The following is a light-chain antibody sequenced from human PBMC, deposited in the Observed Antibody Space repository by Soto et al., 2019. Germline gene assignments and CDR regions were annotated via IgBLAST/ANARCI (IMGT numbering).Light chain of an antibody. CDR1: QSVSSSY. CDR3: QQYGRSPLT. J-gene: IGKJ4*01. V-gene: IGKV3-20*01. Sequence: EIVLTQSPGTLSLSPGERATLSCRASQSVSSSYLAWYQQKPGQAPRLLIYDASSRATGIPDRFSGSGSGTDFTLTISRLEPEEFAVYYCQQYGRSPLTFGGGTKVEVK. CDR2: DAS.